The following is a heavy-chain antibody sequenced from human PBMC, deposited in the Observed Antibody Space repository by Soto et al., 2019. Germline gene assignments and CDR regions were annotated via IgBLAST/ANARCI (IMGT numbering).Heavy chain of an antibody. D-gene: IGHD6-13*01. CDR1: GCSISSCY. Sequence: SLTCTVAGCSISSCYWSWILQPPGKGLEWIWYIYYSGSTNYNPSLKSRVTISVDTSKNQFSLKLSSVTAADTAVYYCASGTAAGTYGMDVWGQGTTVTVSS. V-gene: IGHV4-59*01. J-gene: IGHJ6*02. CDR3: ASGTAAGTYGMDV. CDR2: IYYSGST.